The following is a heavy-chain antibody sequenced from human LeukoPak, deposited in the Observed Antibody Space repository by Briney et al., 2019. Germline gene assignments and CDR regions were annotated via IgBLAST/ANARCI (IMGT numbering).Heavy chain of an antibody. J-gene: IGHJ4*02. V-gene: IGHV3-30*04. CDR1: GFTFNTYT. Sequence: GGSLRLSCAASGFTFNTYTMHWVRQAPGKGLEWVAAISSNGVADYYAGSVKGRFTLSRDNSKNMVYLEINSLTGDDTALYYCARDYLPAAGPYYFGSWGQGTLVTVSS. CDR2: ISSNGVAD. D-gene: IGHD6-13*01. CDR3: ARDYLPAAGPYYFGS.